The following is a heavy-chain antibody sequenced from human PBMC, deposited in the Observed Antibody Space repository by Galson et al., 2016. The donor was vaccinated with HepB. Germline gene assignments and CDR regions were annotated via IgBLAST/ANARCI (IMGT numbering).Heavy chain of an antibody. Sequence: SLRLSCAASGFSLSQTWMHWVRKVSGKGLEWVSRIHSDAINTHYADSVKGRFTISRDNAKNTLYLQMNSLRVEDTAVYYCARDWYYAVDYWGQGTPVTVSS. D-gene: IGHD3-3*01. CDR1: GFSLSQTW. CDR2: IHSDAINT. CDR3: ARDWYYAVDY. V-gene: IGHV3-74*01. J-gene: IGHJ4*02.